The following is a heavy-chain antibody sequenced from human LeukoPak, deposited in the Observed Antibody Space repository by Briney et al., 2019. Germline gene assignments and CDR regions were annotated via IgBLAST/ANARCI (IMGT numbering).Heavy chain of an antibody. J-gene: IGHJ4*02. CDR3: AKLFYPFDY. Sequence: PGGSLRLSCAASGFTFSSYGMHWVRQAPGKGLEWVAVISYDASTKYYADSVKGRFTFSRDNSKNTLFLQMNILRAEDTAVYYCAKLFYPFDYWGQGTLVTVSS. CDR1: GFTFSSYG. V-gene: IGHV3-30-3*02. CDR2: ISYDASTK. D-gene: IGHD2/OR15-2a*01.